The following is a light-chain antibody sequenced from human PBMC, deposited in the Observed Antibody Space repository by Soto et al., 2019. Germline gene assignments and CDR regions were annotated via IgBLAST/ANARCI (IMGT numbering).Light chain of an antibody. Sequence: QSALTPPASVSGSPGQSITISCTGSSSDVGGHDYVSWSQQHPGQAPTLLIYEVSNRSSGVSNRFSASKSGNTASLTISGLQREGEADYYCSSYTRRKTWMFGGETQLTVL. V-gene: IGLV2-14*01. CDR1: SSDVGGHDY. CDR3: SSYTRRKTWM. CDR2: EVS. J-gene: IGLJ3*02.